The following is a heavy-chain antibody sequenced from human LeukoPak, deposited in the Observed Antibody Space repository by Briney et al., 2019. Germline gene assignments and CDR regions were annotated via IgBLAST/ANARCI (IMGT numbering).Heavy chain of an antibody. Sequence: VASVKVSCKASGYTFTGYYIHWVRQAPGQGLEWMGWINLNSGGTNSAQKFQGRVTMTRDTSISTAYMELNRLKSDDTAVYYCARDRYSGYSYGYGDYWGQGTLVTVSS. D-gene: IGHD5-18*01. CDR2: INLNSGGT. CDR1: GYTFTGYY. CDR3: ARDRYSGYSYGYGDY. V-gene: IGHV1-2*02. J-gene: IGHJ4*02.